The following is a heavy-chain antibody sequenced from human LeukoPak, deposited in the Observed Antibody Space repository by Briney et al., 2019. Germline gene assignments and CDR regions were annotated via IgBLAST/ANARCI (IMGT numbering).Heavy chain of an antibody. V-gene: IGHV6-1*01. CDR3: ARALSLTYYYDSSGYYYGMDV. J-gene: IGHJ6*02. CDR1: GDSVSSNSAA. CDR2: TYYRSKWYN. D-gene: IGHD3-22*01. Sequence: SQTLSLTCAISGDSVSSNSAAWNWIRQSPSRGLEWLGRTYYRSKWYNDYAVSVKSRLTINPDTSKNQFSLQLNSVTPEDTAVYYCARALSLTYYYDSSGYYYGMDVWGQGTTVTVSS.